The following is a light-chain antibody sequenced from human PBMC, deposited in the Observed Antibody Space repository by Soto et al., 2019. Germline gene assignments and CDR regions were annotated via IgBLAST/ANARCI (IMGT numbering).Light chain of an antibody. CDR2: GAS. CDR1: QSVSSSH. J-gene: IGKJ4*01. CDR3: QQYGSSPLT. V-gene: IGKV3-20*01. Sequence: ETVLTQSPGTLSLSPGERATLSCRASQSVSSSHLVWYQQKPGQAPRLLIYGASSRATGIPDRFSGSGSGTDFTLTISRLEPEDFAVYYYQQYGSSPLTFGGGTKVEIK.